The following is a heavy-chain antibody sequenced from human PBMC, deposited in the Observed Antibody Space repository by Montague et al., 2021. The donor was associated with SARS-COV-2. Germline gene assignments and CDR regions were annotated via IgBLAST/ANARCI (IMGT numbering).Heavy chain of an antibody. CDR3: ARGQRSGAWRGGRRVYYYFMDV. J-gene: IGHJ6*02. CDR2: VSHGGRT. V-gene: IGHV4-34*01. D-gene: IGHD3-10*01. CDR1: GGSFSNYC. Sequence: SETLSLTCAVFGGSFSNYCWSWIRQSPGKGLGRIGEVSHGGRTXSXPSXXXRVPISLAPSTRQFFLNLDSLTAAATAVFYCARGQRSGAWRGGRRVYYYFMDVWGQGTTVTVSS.